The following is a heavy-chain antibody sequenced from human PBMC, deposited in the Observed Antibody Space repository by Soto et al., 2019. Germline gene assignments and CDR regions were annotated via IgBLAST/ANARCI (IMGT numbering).Heavy chain of an antibody. J-gene: IGHJ6*02. D-gene: IGHD2-15*01. CDR3: ATSGARGYYYALDV. CDR2: IYHRGTT. Sequence: NPSETLSLTCAVSGDSISSDIWWNWVRQSPGKGLEWIGEIYHRGTTNYNPSLKSRLSISVDQSRNQFTLNLNSVTAANTAIYYCATSGARGYYYALDVWGQGTTVTVSS. V-gene: IGHV4-4*02. CDR1: GDSISSDIW.